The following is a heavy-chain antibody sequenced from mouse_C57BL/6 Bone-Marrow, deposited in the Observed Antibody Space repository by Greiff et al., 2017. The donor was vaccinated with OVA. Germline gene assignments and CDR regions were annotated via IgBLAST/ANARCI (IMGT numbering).Heavy chain of an antibody. J-gene: IGHJ2*01. CDR3: ARANLVYYFDD. D-gene: IGHD4-1*01. CDR1: GFTFTDYY. V-gene: IGHV7-3*01. Sequence: EVQVVESGGGLVQPGGSLSLSCAASGFTFTDYYMSWVRQPPGKALEWLGFIRNKANGYTTEYSASVKGRFTISRDNSQSILYLQMNALRAEDSATYYCARANLVYYFDDWGQGTTLTVSS. CDR2: IRNKANGYTT.